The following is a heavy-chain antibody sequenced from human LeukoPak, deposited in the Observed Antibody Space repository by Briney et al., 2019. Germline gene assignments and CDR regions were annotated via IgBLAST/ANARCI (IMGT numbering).Heavy chain of an antibody. Sequence: PGGSLRLSCAASGFTFSSYAMSWVRQAPGKGLEWVSGISGSGGSTYYADSVKGRFTISRDNSKNTLYLQMNSPRAEDTAVYYCAKGYEYSSSWYAYWGQGTLVTVSS. J-gene: IGHJ4*02. V-gene: IGHV3-23*01. CDR2: ISGSGGST. D-gene: IGHD6-13*01. CDR1: GFTFSSYA. CDR3: AKGYEYSSSWYAY.